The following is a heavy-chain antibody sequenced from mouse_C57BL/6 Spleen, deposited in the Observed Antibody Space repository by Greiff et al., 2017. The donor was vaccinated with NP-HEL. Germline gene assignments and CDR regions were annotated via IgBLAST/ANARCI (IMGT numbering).Heavy chain of an antibody. Sequence: QVQLQQPGAELVRPGSSVKLSCKASGYTFTSYWMDWVKQRPGQGLEWIGNIYPSDSETHYNQKFKDKATLTVDKSSSTAYMQLSSLTSEDSAVYYCASGGYYGNRYYFDYWGQGTTLTVSS. V-gene: IGHV1-61*01. D-gene: IGHD2-1*01. CDR2: IYPSDSET. CDR3: ASGGYYGNRYYFDY. J-gene: IGHJ2*01. CDR1: GYTFTSYW.